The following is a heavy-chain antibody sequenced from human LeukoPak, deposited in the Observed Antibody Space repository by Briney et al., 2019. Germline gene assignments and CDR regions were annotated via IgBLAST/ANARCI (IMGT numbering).Heavy chain of an antibody. CDR2: ISSSSCI. CDR3: ARDRQTYYYDSSAYSSDY. V-gene: IGHV3-21*01. CDR1: GFTFSSYS. Sequence: GGSLRLSCAASGFTFSSYSMNWVRQAPGKGLEWVSSISSSSCIYYADSVKGRFTISRDNAKNSLYLQMNSLRAEDTAVYYCARDRQTYYYDSSAYSSDYWGQGTLVTVSS. D-gene: IGHD3-22*01. J-gene: IGHJ4*02.